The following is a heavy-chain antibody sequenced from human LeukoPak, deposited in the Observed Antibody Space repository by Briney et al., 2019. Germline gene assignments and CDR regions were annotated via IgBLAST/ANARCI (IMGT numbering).Heavy chain of an antibody. Sequence: GGSLRLSCAASGFTFSSYWMSWVRQAPGKGLEWVANIKQDGSEKYYVDSVKGRFTISRDNAKNSLYLQMNSLRAEDTAVYYCARGGYCSSTSCYIYFDYGGRGPPFPVS. D-gene: IGHD2-2*02. V-gene: IGHV3-7*04. CDR2: IKQDGSEK. J-gene: IGHJ4*02. CDR1: GFTFSSYW. CDR3: ARGGYCSSTSCYIYFDY.